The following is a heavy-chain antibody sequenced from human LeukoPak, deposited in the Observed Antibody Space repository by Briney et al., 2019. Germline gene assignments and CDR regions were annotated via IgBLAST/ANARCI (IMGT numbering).Heavy chain of an antibody. D-gene: IGHD3-9*01. CDR2: IIPILGIA. J-gene: IGHJ6*02. CDR3: ARWSRDIYGMDV. V-gene: IGHV1-69*04. CDR1: GGTFSSYA. Sequence: SVKVSCKASGGTFSSYAISWVRQAPGQGLEWMGRIIPILGIATYAQKFQGRVTITADKSTSTAYMELSSLRSEDTAVYYCARWSRDIYGMDVWGQGTTVTVSS.